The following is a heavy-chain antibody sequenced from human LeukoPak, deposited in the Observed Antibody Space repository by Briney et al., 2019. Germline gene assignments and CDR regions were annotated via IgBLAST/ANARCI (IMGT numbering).Heavy chain of an antibody. CDR3: ARVSSTRLSRDYYYYYMDV. D-gene: IGHD2-2*01. CDR1: GGSFSSYY. Sequence: PSETLSLTCAVYGGSFSSYYWGWIRQPPGKGLEWIGSFYYSGSTYYNPSLKSRVTISVDTSKNQFSLKLRSVTAADTAVYYCARVSSTRLSRDYYYYYMDVWGKGTTVTVSS. V-gene: IGHV4-34*01. J-gene: IGHJ6*03. CDR2: FYYSGST.